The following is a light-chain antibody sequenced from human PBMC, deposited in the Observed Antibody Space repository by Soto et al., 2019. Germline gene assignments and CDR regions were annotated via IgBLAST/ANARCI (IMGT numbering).Light chain of an antibody. CDR1: QSVSRN. Sequence: EIVMTQAPATLSVSPGDRVTLSCRASQSVSRNLAWYQWKPGHSHRLLIYGASSRADGIPGRFSGSGSGTELTLSVSSLQPGAFVFFFWQQDSSWPTFGQGNKLEIQ. V-gene: IGKV3D-15*01. CDR3: QQDSSWPT. J-gene: IGKJ2*01. CDR2: GAS.